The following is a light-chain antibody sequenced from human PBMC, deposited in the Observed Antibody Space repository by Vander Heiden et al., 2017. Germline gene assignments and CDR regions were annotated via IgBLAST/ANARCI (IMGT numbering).Light chain of an antibody. CDR3: SSYAGRYSWV. CDR2: EVN. CDR1: SSHVGAYNY. V-gene: IGLV2-8*01. Sequence: QSALTQPPSASGSPGQPITISCTGTSSHVGAYNYVSWYQQHPGKAPKLVIYEVNKRPSGVPHRFSGSKSGNAASLTVSGLQAEDEADFYCSSYAGRYSWVFGGGTKLTVL. J-gene: IGLJ3*02.